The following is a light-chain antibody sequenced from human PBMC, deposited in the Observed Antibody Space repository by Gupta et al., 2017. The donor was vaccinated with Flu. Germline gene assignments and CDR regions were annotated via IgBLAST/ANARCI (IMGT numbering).Light chain of an antibody. Sequence: QSVLTQPPSASGTPGPRVTISCSGGSSNLGGNSVNWYQQLPGTAPKLLIYTNNQRPSGVPDRFSGSKSGTSASLAISGLQAEDEADYYCATWDDNRDGRVFGGGTKLTVL. CDR3: ATWDDNRDGRV. J-gene: IGLJ3*02. CDR1: SSNLGGNS. CDR2: TNN. V-gene: IGLV1-44*01.